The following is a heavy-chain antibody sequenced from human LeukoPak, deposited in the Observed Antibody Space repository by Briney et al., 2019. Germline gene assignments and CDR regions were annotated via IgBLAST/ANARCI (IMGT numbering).Heavy chain of an antibody. CDR1: GYTFSAYD. D-gene: IGHD3-22*01. Sequence: ASVKVSCKASGYTFSAYDINWVRQATGQGLEWMGWMNPNSGNTGFAQKFQGRVTMTRDTSINTAYMELSNLRSEDTAVYYCARVSQTPAYYYTSGYYYHGYWGQGTRVTDSS. CDR2: MNPNSGNT. J-gene: IGHJ4*02. CDR3: ARVSQTPAYYYTSGYYYHGY. V-gene: IGHV1-8*01.